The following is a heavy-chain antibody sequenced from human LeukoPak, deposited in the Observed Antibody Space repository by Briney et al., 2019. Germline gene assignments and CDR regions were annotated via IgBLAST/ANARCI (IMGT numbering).Heavy chain of an antibody. CDR2: ISGSGGST. V-gene: IGHV3-23*01. CDR3: TTPRYNWNDGAFDI. Sequence: PGGSLRLSCAASGFTFSSYAMSWVRQAPGKGLEWVSAISGSGGSTYYADSVKGRFTISRDNSKNTLYLQMNSLKTEDTAVYYCTTPRYNWNDGAFDIWGQGTIVTVPS. J-gene: IGHJ3*02. D-gene: IGHD1-1*01. CDR1: GFTFSSYA.